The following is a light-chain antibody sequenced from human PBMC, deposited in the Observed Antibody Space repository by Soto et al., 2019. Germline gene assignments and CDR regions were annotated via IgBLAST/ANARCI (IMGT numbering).Light chain of an antibody. CDR2: EVS. J-gene: IGLJ2*01. Sequence: QSALTQPASVSGSPGQSITISCTGTSSDVGNYNYVSWYQQYPGKAPKLMIFEVSNRPSGVSNRFSGSKSANTASLTISGLQPEDEAYYYCGSYTRTSTLLFGGGTKLTVL. V-gene: IGLV2-14*01. CDR3: GSYTRTSTLL. CDR1: SSDVGNYNY.